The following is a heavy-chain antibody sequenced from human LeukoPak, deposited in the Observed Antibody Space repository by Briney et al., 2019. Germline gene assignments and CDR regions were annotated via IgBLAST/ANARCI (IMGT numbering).Heavy chain of an antibody. V-gene: IGHV3-21*01. Sequence: GGSLRLSCAASGFTFSSYSMNWVRQAPGKGLEWVSSISSSSSYIYYADSVKGRFTISRDNAKNSLYLQMNSLRAEDTAVYYCARDLWFGEELDPWGQGTLVTVPS. CDR3: ARDLWFGEELDP. D-gene: IGHD3-10*01. CDR2: ISSSSSYI. J-gene: IGHJ5*02. CDR1: GFTFSSYS.